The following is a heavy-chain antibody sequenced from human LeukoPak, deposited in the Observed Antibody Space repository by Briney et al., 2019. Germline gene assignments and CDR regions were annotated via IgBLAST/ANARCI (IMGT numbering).Heavy chain of an antibody. CDR1: GFTFSSFG. Sequence: GGSLRLSCAASGFTFSSFGMSWVRQAPGKGLEWVSVIYSGGSTYYADSVKGRFTISRDNSKNTLYLQMNSLRAEDTAVYYCARDYSNYNGFDYWGQGTLVTVSS. CDR3: ARDYSNYNGFDY. CDR2: IYSGGST. V-gene: IGHV3-66*01. D-gene: IGHD4-11*01. J-gene: IGHJ4*02.